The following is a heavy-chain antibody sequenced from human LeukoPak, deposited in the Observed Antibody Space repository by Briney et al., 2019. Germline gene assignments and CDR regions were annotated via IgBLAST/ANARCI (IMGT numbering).Heavy chain of an antibody. Sequence: KPGGSLRLSCAASGFTFSSYAMSWVRQAPGKGLEWVSAISGSGGSTYYADSVKGRFTISRDNSKNTLYLQMNSLRAEDTAVYYCAKDLNYSDSPEGCPDYWGQGTLVTVSS. V-gene: IGHV3-23*01. CDR2: ISGSGGST. J-gene: IGHJ4*02. D-gene: IGHD3-22*01. CDR3: AKDLNYSDSPEGCPDY. CDR1: GFTFSSYA.